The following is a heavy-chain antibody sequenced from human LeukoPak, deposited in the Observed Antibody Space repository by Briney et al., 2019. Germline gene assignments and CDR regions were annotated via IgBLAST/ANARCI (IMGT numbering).Heavy chain of an antibody. CDR2: ILYDGSNK. J-gene: IGHJ3*02. CDR1: GFTFSAFA. V-gene: IGHV3-30*18. CDR3: AKGDYGGNSHTFDI. D-gene: IGHD4-23*01. Sequence: GRSLRLSCAASGFTFSAFAMQWVRQAPGKGLEWVAVILYDGSNKYYADSVKGRLTISRDNSKNTLSLQVNSLRSEDTAVYFCAKGDYGGNSHTFDIWGQGTMVTVSS.